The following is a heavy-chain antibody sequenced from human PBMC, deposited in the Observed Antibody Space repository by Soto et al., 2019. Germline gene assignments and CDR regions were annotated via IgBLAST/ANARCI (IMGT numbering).Heavy chain of an antibody. CDR2: INPNSGGT. CDR1: GYTFSGFY. V-gene: IGHV1-2*02. D-gene: IGHD2-2*01. CDR3: AKRYCTTTTCVREIDY. Sequence: ASVKVACKASGYTFSGFYMHWVRQAPGQGLEWMGWINPNSGGTKSAEKFQGRFTISRDNYKKTVYLQMNSLRAEDTATYYCAKRYCTTTTCVREIDYWGQGTLVTVSS. J-gene: IGHJ4*02.